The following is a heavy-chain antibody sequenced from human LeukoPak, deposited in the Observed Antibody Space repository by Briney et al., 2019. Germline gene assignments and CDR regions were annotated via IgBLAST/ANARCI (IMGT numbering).Heavy chain of an antibody. V-gene: IGHV3-53*01. Sequence: GGSLKLSCAASGFTVGSNYMSWVRQAPGKGLEWVSGIHSGDSTYYADSVKGRITISRDNSKNMLYLQMNSLRAEDTAVYHCARASGGYYDSSGSFDYWGQGTLVTVSS. CDR3: ARASGGYYDSSGSFDY. J-gene: IGHJ4*02. D-gene: IGHD3-22*01. CDR2: IHSGDST. CDR1: GFTVGSNY.